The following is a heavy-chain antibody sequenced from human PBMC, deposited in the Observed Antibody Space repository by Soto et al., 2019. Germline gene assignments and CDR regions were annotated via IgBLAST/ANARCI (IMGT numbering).Heavy chain of an antibody. Sequence: SETLSLTCTVSGGSISSYYWSWIRQPPGKGLEWIGYIYYSGSTNYNPSLKSRVTISVDTSNNQFSLKLSSVTAADTAVYFCATMSSSGYPLDYWGRGTLVTVSS. CDR1: GGSISSYY. V-gene: IGHV4-59*01. CDR3: ATMSSSGYPLDY. D-gene: IGHD3-22*01. J-gene: IGHJ4*02. CDR2: IYYSGST.